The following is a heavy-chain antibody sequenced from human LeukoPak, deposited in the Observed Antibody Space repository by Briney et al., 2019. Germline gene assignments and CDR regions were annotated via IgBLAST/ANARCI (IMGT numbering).Heavy chain of an antibody. CDR3: GRDALVGYFSYYYMDV. V-gene: IGHV4-59*11. D-gene: IGHD2-15*01. CDR2: ISNSGST. CDR1: GGSISSHY. Sequence: SETLSLTCTVSGGSISSHYWAWIRQSPGKGLEWIGDISNSGSTSYNPSLKSRVTISIDTSNNQFSLKLSSVTAADTAVYYCGRDALVGYFSYYYMDVWDKGTTVTVSS. J-gene: IGHJ6*03.